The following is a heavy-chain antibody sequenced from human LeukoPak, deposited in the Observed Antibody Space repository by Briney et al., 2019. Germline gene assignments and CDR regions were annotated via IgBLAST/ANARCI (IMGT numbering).Heavy chain of an antibody. CDR1: GGSINNYY. CDR2: IYTRGST. J-gene: IGHJ3*02. Sequence: SETLSLTCTVSGGSINNYYWSWIRQPAGKGLEWIGRIYTRGSTNYNTSLKNRVTMSVDTSKNQFALKLISVTAADTAVYYYARGRYCSSDICSGGDAFDIWGQGTMVSVSS. CDR3: ARGRYCSSDICSGGDAFDI. V-gene: IGHV4-4*07. D-gene: IGHD2-15*01.